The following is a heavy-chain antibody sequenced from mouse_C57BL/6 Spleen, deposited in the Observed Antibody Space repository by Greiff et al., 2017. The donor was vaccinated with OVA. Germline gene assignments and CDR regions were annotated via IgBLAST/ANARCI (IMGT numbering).Heavy chain of an antibody. CDR3: ARCDGYPLYIDY. D-gene: IGHD2-3*01. J-gene: IGHJ2*01. Sequence: EVQLQQSVAELVRPGASVKLSCTASGFNIKNTYMHWVKQKPEQGLEWIGRIDPANGNTKYAPEFPGKATITADTSSNTAYLQLSSLTSEDTAIYYCARCDGYPLYIDYWGQGTTLTVSS. CDR1: GFNIKNTY. V-gene: IGHV14-3*01. CDR2: IDPANGNT.